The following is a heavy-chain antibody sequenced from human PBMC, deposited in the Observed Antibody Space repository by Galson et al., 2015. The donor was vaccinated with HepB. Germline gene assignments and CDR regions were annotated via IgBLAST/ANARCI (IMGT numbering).Heavy chain of an antibody. V-gene: IGHV3-7*01. CDR1: GFTFSSYW. J-gene: IGHJ4*02. CDR2: IKQDGSEK. Sequence: LRLSCAASGFTFSSYWMSWVRQAPGKGLEWVANIKQDGSEKYYVDSVKGRFTISRDNSKNTLYLQMNSLRAEDTAVYYCAKDRDLDWFLGYWGQGTLVTVSS. D-gene: IGHD3/OR15-3a*01. CDR3: AKDRDLDWFLGY.